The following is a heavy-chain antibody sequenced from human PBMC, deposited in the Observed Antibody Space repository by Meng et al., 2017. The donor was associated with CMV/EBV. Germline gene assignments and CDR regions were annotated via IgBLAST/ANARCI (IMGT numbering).Heavy chain of an antibody. V-gene: IGHV1-18*01. CDR2: ISAYNGNT. Sequence: ASVKVSCKASGYTFTSYGISWVRQAPGQGLEWMGWISAYNGNTNYAQKLQGRVTMTTDTSTSTAYMELRSLRSDDTAVYYCARVPDFWSGLDDGMDVWGPGTTVTVSS. D-gene: IGHD3-3*01. J-gene: IGHJ6*02. CDR1: GYTFTSYG. CDR3: ARVPDFWSGLDDGMDV.